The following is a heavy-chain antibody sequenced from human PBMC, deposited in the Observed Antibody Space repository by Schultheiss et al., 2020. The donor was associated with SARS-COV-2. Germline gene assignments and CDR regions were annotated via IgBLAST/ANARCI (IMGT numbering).Heavy chain of an antibody. Sequence: SETLSLTCAVSGYSISSGYYWSWIRQPPGKGLEWIGYIYYSGSTNYNPSLKSRVTISVDTSKNQFSLKLSSVTAADTAVYYCAREAPGPYYYDSSGYRPTDAFDIWGQGTMVIVSS. V-gene: IGHV4-38-2*02. CDR2: IYYSGST. D-gene: IGHD3-22*01. CDR1: GYSISSGYY. CDR3: AREAPGPYYYDSSGYRPTDAFDI. J-gene: IGHJ3*02.